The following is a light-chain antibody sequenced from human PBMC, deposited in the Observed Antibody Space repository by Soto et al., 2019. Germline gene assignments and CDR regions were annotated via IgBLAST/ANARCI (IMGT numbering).Light chain of an antibody. V-gene: IGKV1-39*01. CDR1: QSISSY. J-gene: IGKJ2*01. CDR2: AAS. Sequence: DLQMTQSPSSLSASVGDRVTITCRASQSISSYLNWYQQKPGKAPKLLIYAASSLQSGVPSRFSGSGSATDFILTISSLQPEDFATYYCQQSYSTPPYTFGQGTKLEIK. CDR3: QQSYSTPPYT.